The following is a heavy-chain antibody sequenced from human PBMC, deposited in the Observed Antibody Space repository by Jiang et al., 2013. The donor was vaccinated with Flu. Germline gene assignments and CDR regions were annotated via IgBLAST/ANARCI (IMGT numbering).Heavy chain of an antibody. CDR1: GGTFSSYA. CDR3: AREAYYYDSSGYYYFDY. CDR2: IIPIFGTA. Sequence: SGAEVKKPGSSVKVSCKASGGTFSSYAISWVRQAPGQGLEWMGGIIPIFGTANYAQKFQGRVTITADESTSTAYMELSSLRSEDTAVYYCAREAYYYDSSGYYYFDYWGQGTLVTVSS. J-gene: IGHJ4*02. V-gene: IGHV1-69*01. D-gene: IGHD3-22*01.